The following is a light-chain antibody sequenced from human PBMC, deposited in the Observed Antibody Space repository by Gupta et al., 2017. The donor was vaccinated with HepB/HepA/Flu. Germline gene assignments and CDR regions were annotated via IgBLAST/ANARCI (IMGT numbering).Light chain of an antibody. J-gene: IGLJ1*01. CDR1: SSDVGGYSY. V-gene: IGLV2-11*01. CDR3: SSYAGTYRYV. Sequence: QSALTQPRSVSGSPGQSVTISCTATSSDVGGYSYVSWYQHHPGKAPPVVIYDVSKRPSGVPDRFSGSKSGNTASLTISGLQAEDEADYYCSSYAGTYRYVFGAGTEVTVL. CDR2: DVS.